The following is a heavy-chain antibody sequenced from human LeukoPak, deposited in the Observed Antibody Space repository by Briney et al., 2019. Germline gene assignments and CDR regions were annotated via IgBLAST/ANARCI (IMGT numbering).Heavy chain of an antibody. D-gene: IGHD2-15*01. CDR1: GFTFSSYW. CDR3: AKDGGGFQPHDY. Sequence: GGSLRLSCAASGFTFSSYWMSWVRQAPGKGLEWVSAISGSGGSTYYADSVKGRFTISRGNSKNTLYLQMNSLRAEDTAVYYCAKDGGGFQPHDYWGQGTLVTVSS. J-gene: IGHJ4*02. V-gene: IGHV3-23*01. CDR2: ISGSGGST.